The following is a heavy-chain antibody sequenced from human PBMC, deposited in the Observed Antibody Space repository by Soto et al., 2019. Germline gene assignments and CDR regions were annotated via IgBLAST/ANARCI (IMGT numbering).Heavy chain of an antibody. CDR2: IKQDGSEK. CDR3: AGGIPYYDFWSGYYGFYYYGMDL. Sequence: PGGSLRLSCAASGFTFSSYWMSWVRQAPGKGLEWVANIKQDGSEKYYVDSVKGRFTISRDNAKNSLYLQMNSLRAEDTAVYYCAGGIPYYDFWSGYYGFYYYGMDLWGQGTTVTVSS. V-gene: IGHV3-7*04. CDR1: GFTFSSYW. D-gene: IGHD3-3*01. J-gene: IGHJ6*02.